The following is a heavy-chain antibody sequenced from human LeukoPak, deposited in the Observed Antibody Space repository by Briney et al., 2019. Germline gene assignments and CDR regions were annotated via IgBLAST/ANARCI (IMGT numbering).Heavy chain of an antibody. J-gene: IGHJ3*02. CDR1: GFSFSGSA. CDR2: ITGKANNYAT. V-gene: IGHV3-73*01. CDR3: STTTDAFDI. D-gene: IGHD1-26*01. Sequence: GGCLRLSRAASGFSFSGSAIHWVRQASGKGLEWVGRITGKANNYATAYAASVTGRFTISRDDSKNMAYLQMNSLKSEDTAVYYCSTTTDAFDIWGQGTMVTVSS.